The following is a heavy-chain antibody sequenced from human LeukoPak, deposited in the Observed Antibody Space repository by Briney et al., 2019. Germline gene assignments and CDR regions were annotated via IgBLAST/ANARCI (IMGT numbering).Heavy chain of an antibody. J-gene: IGHJ4*02. V-gene: IGHV1-2*06. CDR2: INPNSGGT. D-gene: IGHD7-27*01. CDR1: GYTFTGYY. Sequence: ASVKVSCKASGYTFTGYYMHCVRQAPGQGLEWMGRINPNSGGTNYAQKFQGRVTMTRDTSISTAYMELSRLRSDDTAVYYCARGLGGLGIFDYWGQGTLVTVSS. CDR3: ARGLGGLGIFDY.